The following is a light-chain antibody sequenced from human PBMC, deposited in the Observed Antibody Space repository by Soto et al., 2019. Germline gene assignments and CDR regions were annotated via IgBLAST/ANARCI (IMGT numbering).Light chain of an antibody. CDR2: GTS. J-gene: IGKJ1*01. Sequence: EIVLTQSPGTLSVSPGERATLSCRASQTISSNYLAWYQQKPGQAPSLLIYGTSSRATGIPDRFSGSGSGTDFTLTISRLEPEDSEIYYCQQYVSWTFGQGTKVESK. CDR3: QQYVSWT. V-gene: IGKV3-20*01. CDR1: QTISSNY.